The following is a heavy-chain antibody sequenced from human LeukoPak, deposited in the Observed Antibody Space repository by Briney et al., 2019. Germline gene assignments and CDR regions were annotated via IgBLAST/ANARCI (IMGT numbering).Heavy chain of an antibody. Sequence: PGGSLRLSCAASGFTFSNYEMNWVRQAPGKGLEWISHISNFGDIIHYADSVEGRFTISRDNDKNSIYLQMNSLRAEDTAVYYCAKDPTPALGTVYMDVWGKGTTVTISS. CDR2: ISNFGDII. CDR1: GFTFSNYE. D-gene: IGHD6-13*01. J-gene: IGHJ6*03. V-gene: IGHV3-48*03. CDR3: AKDPTPALGTVYMDV.